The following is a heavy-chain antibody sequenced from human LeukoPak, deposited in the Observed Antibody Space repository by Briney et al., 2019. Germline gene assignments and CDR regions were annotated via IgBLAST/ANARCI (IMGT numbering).Heavy chain of an antibody. V-gene: IGHV3-7*01. Sequence: GGSLRLSCAASGFPFSNYWMSWVRQAPGKGLEWVANINQDGTTKYYLDSVKGRLTTSRDNAKNSVYLQINSLRAEDTAVYYCARIGYSSSSTDYWGQGTLVSVSS. CDR1: GFPFSNYW. J-gene: IGHJ4*02. D-gene: IGHD6-6*01. CDR2: INQDGTTK. CDR3: ARIGYSSSSTDY.